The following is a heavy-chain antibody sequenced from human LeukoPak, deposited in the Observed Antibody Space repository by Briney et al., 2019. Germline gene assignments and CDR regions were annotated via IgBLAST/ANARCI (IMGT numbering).Heavy chain of an antibody. V-gene: IGHV4-30-4*01. CDR2: IYYSGST. CDR1: GGPISSGDYY. CDR3: ASTGIAVAGGGD. D-gene: IGHD6-19*01. J-gene: IGHJ4*02. Sequence: PSQTLSLTCTVSGGPISSGDYYWSWIRQPPGKGLEWIGYIYYSGSTYYNPSLKSRVTISVDKSKNQFSLKLSSVTAADTAVYYCASTGIAVAGGGDWGQGTLDTVSS.